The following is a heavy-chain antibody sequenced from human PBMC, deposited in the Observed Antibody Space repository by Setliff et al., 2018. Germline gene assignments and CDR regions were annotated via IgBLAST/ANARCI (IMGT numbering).Heavy chain of an antibody. Sequence: PGGSLRLSCATSGFTFSSYAMSWVRQAPGKGLEWVSAMSASGTSTYHADSVKGRFTISGDNSKDTLYLQMNSLRAEDTAVYFCAKSPVAYCSGAVCYPFDYRGQGTLVTVSS. CDR2: MSASGTST. J-gene: IGHJ4*02. D-gene: IGHD2-8*02. CDR3: AKSPVAYCSGAVCYPFDY. V-gene: IGHV3-23*01. CDR1: GFTFSSYA.